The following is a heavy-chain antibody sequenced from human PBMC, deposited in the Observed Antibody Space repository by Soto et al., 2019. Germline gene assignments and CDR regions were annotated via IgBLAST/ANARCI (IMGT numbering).Heavy chain of an antibody. J-gene: IGHJ4*02. CDR1: GGSISSGGYY. D-gene: IGHD1-26*01. CDR2: IYYSGTT. Sequence: SETLSLTCTVSGGSISSGGYYWSWIRQHPGKGLEWIGYIYYSGTTYYNPSLKSRVTMSVDTSKNQFSRKLTSVTAVHTAVYYCARREIQGTIDYCGQGTLVSVSS. CDR3: ARREIQGTIDY. V-gene: IGHV4-31*03.